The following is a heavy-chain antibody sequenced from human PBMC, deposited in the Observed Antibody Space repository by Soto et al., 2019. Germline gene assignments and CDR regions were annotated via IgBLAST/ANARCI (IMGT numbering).Heavy chain of an antibody. CDR3: ARDPQGSAGYYYYGMDV. CDR1: GFTFSSYG. J-gene: IGHJ6*02. Sequence: GGSLRLSCAASGFTFSSYGMHWVRQAPGKGLEWVAVIWYDGSNKYYADFVKGRFIISRDNSKNTLYLQMNSLRAEDTAVYYCARDPQGSAGYYYYGMDVWGQGTTVTVSS. D-gene: IGHD6-6*01. CDR2: IWYDGSNK. V-gene: IGHV3-33*01.